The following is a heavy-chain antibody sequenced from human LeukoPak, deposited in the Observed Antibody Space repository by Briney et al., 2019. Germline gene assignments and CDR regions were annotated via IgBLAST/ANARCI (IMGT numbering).Heavy chain of an antibody. CDR3: ARHMVRGVIGYYYYGMDV. D-gene: IGHD3-10*01. Sequence: GRSLRLSCAASGFTFSSYAMHWVRQAPGKGLEWVAVISYDGSNKYYADSVKGRFTISRDNSKNTLYLQMNSLRAEDTAVYYCARHMVRGVIGYYYYGMDVWGQGTTVTVSS. CDR2: ISYDGSNK. CDR1: GFTFSSYA. V-gene: IGHV3-30-3*01. J-gene: IGHJ6*02.